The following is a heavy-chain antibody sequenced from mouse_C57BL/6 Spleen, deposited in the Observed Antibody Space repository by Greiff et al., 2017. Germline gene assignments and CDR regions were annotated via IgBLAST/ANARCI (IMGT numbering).Heavy chain of an antibody. V-gene: IGHV1-26*01. CDR2: INPNNGGT. D-gene: IGHD2-12*01. J-gene: IGHJ2*01. Sequence: EVQLQQSGPELVKPGASVKISCKASGYTFTDYYMNWVKQSPGKSLEWIGDINPNNGGTSYNQKFKGKATLTVDKSSSTAYMELRSLTSEDSAVDYCARGDYKDYFDYWGQGTTLTVSS. CDR1: GYTFTDYY. CDR3: ARGDYKDYFDY.